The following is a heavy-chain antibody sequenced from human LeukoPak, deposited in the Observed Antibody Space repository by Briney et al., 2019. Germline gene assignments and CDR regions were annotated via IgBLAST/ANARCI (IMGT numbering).Heavy chain of an antibody. V-gene: IGHV1-2*06. CDR3: ARGRYYYDSSGYYSRDAFDI. Sequence: ASVKVSCKASGYTSTGYYMHWVRQAPGQGLEWMGRINPNSGGTNYAQKFQGRVTMTRDTSISTAYMELSRLRSDDTAVYYCARGRYYYDSSGYYSRDAFDIWGQGTMVTVSS. CDR1: GYTSTGYY. D-gene: IGHD3-22*01. J-gene: IGHJ3*02. CDR2: INPNSGGT.